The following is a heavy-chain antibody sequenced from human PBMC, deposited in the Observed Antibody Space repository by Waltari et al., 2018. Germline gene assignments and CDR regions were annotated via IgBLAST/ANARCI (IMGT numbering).Heavy chain of an antibody. J-gene: IGHJ6*03. V-gene: IGHV1-69*13. Sequence: QVQLVQSGAEVKKPGSSVQVSCKASGGTFSNYAITWVRQAPGQGLEWMGRILPMFGTANYAQNFQGRVTITADKSTSTGYMELSSLTSEDTAIYYCARGTKYCTNGVCYHYYYMDVWGKGTTVTISS. CDR3: ARGTKYCTNGVCYHYYYMDV. CDR2: ILPMFGTA. CDR1: GGTFSNYA. D-gene: IGHD2-8*01.